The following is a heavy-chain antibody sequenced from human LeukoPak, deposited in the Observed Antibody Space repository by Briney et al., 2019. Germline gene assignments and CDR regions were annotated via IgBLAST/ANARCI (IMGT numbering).Heavy chain of an antibody. D-gene: IGHD2/OR15-2a*01. CDR2: INSDGSWT. CDR3: VSFYETY. CDR1: GNYW. J-gene: IGHJ4*02. Sequence: GALRLSCAASGNYWMHWVRQAPGKGLVWVSHINSDGSWTSYADSVKGRFTISKDNAKNTVYLQMNSLRAEDTAVYYCVSFYETYWGRGTLVTVSS. V-gene: IGHV3-74*01.